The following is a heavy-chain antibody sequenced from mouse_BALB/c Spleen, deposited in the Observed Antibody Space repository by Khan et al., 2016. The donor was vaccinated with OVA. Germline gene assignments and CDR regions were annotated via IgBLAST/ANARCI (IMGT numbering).Heavy chain of an antibody. V-gene: IGHV1-34*01. CDR3: AMGTFDY. CDR1: GYSFTTYY. J-gene: IGHJ3*01. D-gene: IGHD3-3*01. CDR2: IDPFNGGN. Sequence: VQLQPSGPELMKPGASVKISCKASGYSFTTYYMHWVKQSHGKSLEWIGYIDPFNGGNDYNQKFKGKATLTVDKSSSTAYMHLSSLTSADSAVYDCAMGTFDYWGQGTLVTVSA.